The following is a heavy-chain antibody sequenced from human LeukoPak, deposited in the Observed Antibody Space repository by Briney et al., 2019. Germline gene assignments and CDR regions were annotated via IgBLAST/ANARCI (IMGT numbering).Heavy chain of an antibody. CDR1: GFTFSSYA. CDR2: ISYDGSNK. V-gene: IGHV3-30-3*01. D-gene: IGHD6-19*01. CDR3: ARDLTSSGRPR. Sequence: GGSLRLSCAASGFTFSSYAMHWVRQAPGKGLEWVAVISYDGSNKYYADSVKGRFTISRDNSKNTLYLQMNSLRAEDTAVYYCARDLTSSGRPRWGQGTLVTVSS. J-gene: IGHJ4*02.